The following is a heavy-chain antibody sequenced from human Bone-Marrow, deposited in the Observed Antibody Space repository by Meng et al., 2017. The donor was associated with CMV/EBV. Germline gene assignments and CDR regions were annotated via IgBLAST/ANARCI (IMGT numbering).Heavy chain of an antibody. CDR3: ARDYYYDMDV. J-gene: IGHJ6*02. Sequence: ASVKVSCKDSAYRFTGYYLHWVRQAPGQGLEWMGWINPDSGDTNYAQKFQGRVTGTRDTSISTAYMELTRLTSDDTAVYYCARDYYYDMDVWGQGTTVTVS. CDR2: INPDSGDT. CDR1: AYRFTGYY. V-gene: IGHV1-2*02.